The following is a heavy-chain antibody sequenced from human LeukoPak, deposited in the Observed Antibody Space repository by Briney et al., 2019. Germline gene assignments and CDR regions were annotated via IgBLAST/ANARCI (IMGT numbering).Heavy chain of an antibody. CDR2: ISFDGSNK. V-gene: IGHV3-30*18. J-gene: IGHJ3*02. Sequence: GRCLRLSCAASGFTFSSYGMHWVRQAPGKGLEWVAVISFDGSNKYYADSVKGRFTISRDNSKNTLYLQMNSLRAEDTAVYYCAKGDAFDIWGQGTMVTVSS. CDR3: AKGDAFDI. CDR1: GFTFSSYG.